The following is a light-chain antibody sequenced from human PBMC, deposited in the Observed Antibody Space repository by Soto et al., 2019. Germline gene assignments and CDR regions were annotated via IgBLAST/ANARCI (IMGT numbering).Light chain of an antibody. Sequence: DIQMTQSPSSLSASVGARVTITCRTSQRIGTHLNWYHEKPGKAPKLLIYAASSLQSGVPSRFSGSGSGTDFTLTISSLQPEDFATYYCQQSYSNPWTFGQGTKVEIK. CDR2: AAS. CDR3: QQSYSNPWT. CDR1: QRIGTH. J-gene: IGKJ1*01. V-gene: IGKV1-39*01.